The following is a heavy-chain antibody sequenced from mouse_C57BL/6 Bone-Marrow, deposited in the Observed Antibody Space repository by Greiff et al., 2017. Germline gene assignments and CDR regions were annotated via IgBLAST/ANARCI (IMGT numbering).Heavy chain of an antibody. CDR2: IDPSDSYT. V-gene: IGHV1-59*01. J-gene: IGHJ3*01. CDR3: ARGKGAWFAY. CDR1: GYTFTSYW. Sequence: QVQLQQPGAELVRPGTSVKLSCKASGYTFTSYWMHWVKQRPGQGLEWIGVIDPSDSYTNYNQKFKGKATLTVDPSSSTAYMQLSSLTSEDSAVYYCARGKGAWFAYWGQGTLVTVSA.